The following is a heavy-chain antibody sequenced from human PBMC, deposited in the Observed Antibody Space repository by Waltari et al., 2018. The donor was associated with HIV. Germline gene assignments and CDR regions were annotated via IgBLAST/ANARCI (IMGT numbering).Heavy chain of an antibody. CDR2: SSAYNGKT. J-gene: IGHJ4*02. CDR3: ARGRAVAGLDY. V-gene: IGHV1-18*01. CDR1: GYTFTSYG. Sequence: QVQLVQSGAEVKKPGASVTVCCMASGYTFTSYGISWVRQAPGQGLEWMGWSSAYNGKTNSAKKSQGGVTMTTDTATGTAYMELRSLRADDTAGYYCARGRAVAGLDYWGQGTLVTVSS. D-gene: IGHD6-19*01.